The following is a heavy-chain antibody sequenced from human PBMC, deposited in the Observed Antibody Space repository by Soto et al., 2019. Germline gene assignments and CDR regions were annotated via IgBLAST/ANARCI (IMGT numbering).Heavy chain of an antibody. CDR2: IYFSGSVT. V-gene: IGHV4-39*01. D-gene: IGHD3-3*01. CDR1: GDFISNTTYY. CDR3: ARTVTVFGVLTPDLMDX. J-gene: IGHJ6*02. Sequence: SETLSLTCSVSGDFISNTTYYWAWVRQAPGKGLELFGSIYFSGSVTYHYNPSLKSRVTISLDTSKNQFSLKLNSVTAADTALYYCARTVTVFGVLTPDLMDXWGQGTTVTVS.